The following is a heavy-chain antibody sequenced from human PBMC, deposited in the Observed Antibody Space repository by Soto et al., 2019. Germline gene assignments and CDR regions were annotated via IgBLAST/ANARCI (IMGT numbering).Heavy chain of an antibody. Sequence: WGSLRLSCAASGFTFSSYGMHWVRQAPGKGLEWVAVIWYDGSNKYYADSVKGRVTITADESTSTAYMELSSLRSEDTAVYYCARGSLGDIAVAVPFDYWGQGTLVTVSS. CDR2: IWYDGSNK. CDR3: ARGSLGDIAVAVPFDY. CDR1: GFTFSSYG. V-gene: IGHV3-33*01. J-gene: IGHJ4*02. D-gene: IGHD6-19*01.